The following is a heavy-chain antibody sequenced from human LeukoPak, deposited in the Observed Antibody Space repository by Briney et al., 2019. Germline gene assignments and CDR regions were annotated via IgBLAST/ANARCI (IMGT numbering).Heavy chain of an antibody. CDR3: AKEIAGAPNPVAY. J-gene: IGHJ4*02. CDR1: TDSITSNW. D-gene: IGHD1-26*01. CDR2: VHKSGST. Sequence: SETLSLTCAVSTDSITSNWWSSVRQPPGKGLEWIGEVHKSGSTNYYPSLQSRVTISIDKSKNQIALELTSVTAADMAVYYCAKEIAGAPNPVAYWGQGILVTVSS. V-gene: IGHV4-4*02.